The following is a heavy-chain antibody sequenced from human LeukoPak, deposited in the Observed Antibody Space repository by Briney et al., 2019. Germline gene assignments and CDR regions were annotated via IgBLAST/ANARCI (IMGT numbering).Heavy chain of an antibody. CDR2: IIPIFGTA. D-gene: IGHD3-22*01. Sequence: SVKVSCKASGGTFSSYAISWVRQAPGQGLEWMGGIIPIFGTANYAQKFQGRVTITTDESTSTAYMELSSLRSEDTAVYYRARERYYDSSGYYLGLDYWGQGTLVTVSS. CDR1: GGTFSSYA. V-gene: IGHV1-69*05. CDR3: ARERYYDSSGYYLGLDY. J-gene: IGHJ4*02.